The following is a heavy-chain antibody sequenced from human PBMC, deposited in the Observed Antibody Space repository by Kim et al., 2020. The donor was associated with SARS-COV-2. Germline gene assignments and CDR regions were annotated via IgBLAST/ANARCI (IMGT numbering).Heavy chain of an antibody. CDR2: ISNSGVT. CDR3: AKEGITLVRGVYMDV. CDR1: GFSFSYYA. Sequence: GGSLRLSCAASGFSFSYYAMTWVRQAPGKGLEWVSTISNSGVTYYADSVKGRFTISRDNSKNTLYLQMSSLRAEDTALYSCAKEGITLVRGVYMDVWGKGTTVTVSS. D-gene: IGHD3-10*01. J-gene: IGHJ6*03. V-gene: IGHV3-23*01.